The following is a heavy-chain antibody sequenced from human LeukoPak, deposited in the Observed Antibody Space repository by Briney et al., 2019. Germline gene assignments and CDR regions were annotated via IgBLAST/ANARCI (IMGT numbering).Heavy chain of an antibody. CDR3: ARYGGGSTY. D-gene: IGHD4-23*01. J-gene: IGHJ4*02. V-gene: IGHV1-8*02. Sequence: ASVKVSCKASGGTFSSYAISWVRQAPGQGLEWMGWMNPNSGNTGYAQKFQGSVTMTRNTSISTAYMELSSLRSEDTAVYYCARYGGGSTYWGQGTLVTVSS. CDR1: GGTFSSYA. CDR2: MNPNSGNT.